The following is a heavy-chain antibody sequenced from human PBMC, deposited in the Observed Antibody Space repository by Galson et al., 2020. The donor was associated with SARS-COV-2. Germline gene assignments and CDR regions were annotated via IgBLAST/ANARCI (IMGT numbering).Heavy chain of an antibody. CDR3: ASSARGVAGAVDY. V-gene: IGHV3-33*01. D-gene: IGHD6-19*01. Sequence: GGSLRLSCAASGFTFSSYGMHWVRQAPGKGLEWVAVIWYDGSNKYYADSVKGRFTISRDNSKNTLYLQMNSLRAEDTAVYYCASSARGVAGAVDYGGQGTLVTVSS. CDR2: IWYDGSNK. J-gene: IGHJ4*02. CDR1: GFTFSSYG.